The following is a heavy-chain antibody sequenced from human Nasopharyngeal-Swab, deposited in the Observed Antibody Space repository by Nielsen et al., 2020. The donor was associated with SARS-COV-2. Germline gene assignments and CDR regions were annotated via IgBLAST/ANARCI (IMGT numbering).Heavy chain of an antibody. CDR2: IYSDGST. V-gene: IGHV3-53*01. CDR1: GLTVSSTY. CDR3: ARDLPAGFHYMDV. D-gene: IGHD2-2*01. J-gene: IGHJ6*03. Sequence: GESLKISCTASGLTVSSTYMSWVRQAPGKGLEWVSVIYSDGSTYYEDSVKGRFTISRDNSKNMLYLQMNSLRAEDTAVYFCARDLPAGFHYMDVWGKGTTVTVSS.